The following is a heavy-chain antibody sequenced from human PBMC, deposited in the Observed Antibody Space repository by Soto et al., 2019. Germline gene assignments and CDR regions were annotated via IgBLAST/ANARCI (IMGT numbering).Heavy chain of an antibody. Sequence: KLSETLSLTCTVSGGSISSGGYYWSWIRQHPGKGLEWIGYIYYSGSTNYNPSLKSRVTISVDTSKNQFSLKLSSVTAADTAVYYCARVSYDYVWGSYPSRFDPWGQGTLVTVSS. CDR3: ARVSYDYVWGSYPSRFDP. V-gene: IGHV4-61*08. J-gene: IGHJ5*02. D-gene: IGHD3-16*02. CDR2: IYYSGST. CDR1: GGSISSGGYY.